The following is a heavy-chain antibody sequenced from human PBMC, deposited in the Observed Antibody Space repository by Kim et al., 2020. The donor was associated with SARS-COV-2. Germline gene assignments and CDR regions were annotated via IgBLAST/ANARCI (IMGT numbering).Heavy chain of an antibody. Sequence: SVKVSCKASGGTFSSYAISWVRQAPGQGLEWMGGIIPIFGTANYAQKFQGRVTITADESTSTAYMELSSLRSEDTAVYYCARESLGEVDYWSPFYFDYWGQGTLVTVSS. J-gene: IGHJ4*02. CDR2: IIPIFGTA. V-gene: IGHV1-69*13. CDR1: GGTFSSYA. D-gene: IGHD3-3*01. CDR3: ARESLGEVDYWSPFYFDY.